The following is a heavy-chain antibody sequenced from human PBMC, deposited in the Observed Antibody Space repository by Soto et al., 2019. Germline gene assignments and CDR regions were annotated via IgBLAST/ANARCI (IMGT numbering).Heavy chain of an antibody. J-gene: IGHJ4*02. V-gene: IGHV3-13*01. CDR3: ARGVAAAVFNSAYYFDY. CDR2: IGTAGDT. CDR1: GFTFSSYD. D-gene: IGHD6-13*01. Sequence: PGGSLRLPCAASGFTFSSYDMHWVRQATGKGLEWVSAIGTAGDTYYPGSVKGRFTISRENAKNSLYLQMNSLRAEDTAVYYCARGVAAAVFNSAYYFDYWGQGTLVTVSS.